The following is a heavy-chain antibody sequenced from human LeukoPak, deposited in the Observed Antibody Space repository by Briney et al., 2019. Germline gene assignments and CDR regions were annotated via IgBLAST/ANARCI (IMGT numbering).Heavy chain of an antibody. Sequence: SGPTLVNPTQTLTLTCTFSGFSLSTSGVGVGWIRQPPGKALEWLALIYWDDDKRYSPSLKSRLTITKDTSKNQVVLTMTNMDPVDTATYYCAHRTAIALQPISYYYGMDVWGQGTTVTVSS. J-gene: IGHJ6*02. CDR3: AHRTAIALQPISYYYGMDV. CDR2: IYWDDDK. CDR1: GFSLSTSGVG. D-gene: IGHD1-1*01. V-gene: IGHV2-5*02.